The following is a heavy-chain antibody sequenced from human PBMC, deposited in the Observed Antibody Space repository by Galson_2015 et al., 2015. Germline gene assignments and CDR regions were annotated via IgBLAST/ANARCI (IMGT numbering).Heavy chain of an antibody. CDR2: IYWDDDK. Sequence: PALVKPTQTLTLTCTFSGFSLSTSGVGVGWIRQPPGKALEWLALIYWDDDKRYSPSLKSRLTITKDTSKNQVVLTMTYMDPVDTATYYCAHRRWVAGSSSNWFDPWGQGTLVTVSS. CDR3: AHRRWVAGSSSNWFDP. D-gene: IGHD3-10*01. V-gene: IGHV2-5*02. CDR1: GFSLSTSGVG. J-gene: IGHJ5*02.